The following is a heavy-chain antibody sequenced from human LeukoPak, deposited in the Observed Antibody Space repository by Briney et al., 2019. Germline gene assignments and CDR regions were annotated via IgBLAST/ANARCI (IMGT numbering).Heavy chain of an antibody. CDR2: INPTGTGT. V-gene: IGHV1-46*01. J-gene: IGHJ4*02. Sequence: ASVNVSCKASGYTFSNYYMHWVRQAPGQGLEWMGLINPTGTGTNYAQKFRGRVTLTRDTSTTTVYMELSSLRSEDSAVYYCAREESGGYFDYWGQGTLVVVSS. CDR1: GYTFSNYY. CDR3: AREESGGYFDY. D-gene: IGHD2-8*02.